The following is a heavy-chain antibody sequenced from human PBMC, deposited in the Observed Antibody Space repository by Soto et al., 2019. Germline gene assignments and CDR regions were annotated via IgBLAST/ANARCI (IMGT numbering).Heavy chain of an antibody. Sequence: PXETLSLTCAVSGWSFIYYQWSWIRQPPGKGLERTGEINHRGSTNYNPSLQSRATISIDTSSHQFSLKLSSVTAADTAVYYCARRPDGFDIWSQGTMVTVS. CDR2: INHRGST. J-gene: IGHJ3*02. CDR1: GWSFIYYQ. V-gene: IGHV4-34*01. CDR3: ARRPDGFDI.